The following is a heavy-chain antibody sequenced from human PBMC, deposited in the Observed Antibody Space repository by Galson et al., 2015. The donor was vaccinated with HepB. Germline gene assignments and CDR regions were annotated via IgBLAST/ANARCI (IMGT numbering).Heavy chain of an antibody. CDR2: ISGSGGST. V-gene: IGHV3-23*01. CDR3: ATEIGVAGKNGMDV. Sequence: SLRLSCAASGFTFSSYAMSWVRQAPGKGLEWVSAISGSGGSTYYADSVKGRFTISRDNSKNTLYLQMNSLRAEDTAVYYCATEIGVAGKNGMDVWGQGTTVTVSS. CDR1: GFTFSSYA. D-gene: IGHD6-19*01. J-gene: IGHJ6*02.